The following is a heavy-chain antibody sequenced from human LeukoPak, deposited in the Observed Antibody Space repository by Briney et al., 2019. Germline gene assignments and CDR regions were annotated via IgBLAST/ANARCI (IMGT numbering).Heavy chain of an antibody. CDR1: GDSISSYA. Sequence: PSETLSLTCSVSGDSISSYAWSWIRRPPGKGLEWIGDISRSGDTNYSPSLKSRLTISVDMSKNQFSLKLRSVIAADTALYYCAKDRGGGRDAFDIWGQGTVVTVSS. CDR3: AKDRGGGRDAFDI. D-gene: IGHD3-10*01. CDR2: ISRSGDT. V-gene: IGHV4-59*01. J-gene: IGHJ3*02.